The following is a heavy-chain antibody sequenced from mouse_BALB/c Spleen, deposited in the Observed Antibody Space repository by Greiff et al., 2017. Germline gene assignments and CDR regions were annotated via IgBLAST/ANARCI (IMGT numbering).Heavy chain of an antibody. Sequence: EVKLMESGGGLVKPGGSLKLSCAASGFTFSDYSMYWVRQTPEKRLEWVATISDGGSYTYYPDSVKGRFTISRDNAKNNLYLQMSSLKSEDTAMYYCARGPYDYDEGYAMDYWGQGTSVTVSS. D-gene: IGHD2-4*01. J-gene: IGHJ4*01. CDR3: ARGPYDYDEGYAMDY. CDR1: GFTFSDYS. V-gene: IGHV5-4*02. CDR2: ISDGGSYT.